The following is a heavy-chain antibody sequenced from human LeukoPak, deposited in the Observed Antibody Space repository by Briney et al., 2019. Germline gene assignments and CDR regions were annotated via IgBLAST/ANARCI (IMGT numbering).Heavy chain of an antibody. CDR3: ARGGLGNYDILTGNYKYYYYMDV. Sequence: ASVKVSCKASGYTFNSYYIHWVRQAPGQGLEWMGKINPSGGTTTNAQTFLGRLTMTRDTSTNTVYMELSSLRSEDTAVYYCARGGLGNYDILTGNYKYYYYMDVWGEGTTVTVFS. V-gene: IGHV1-46*02. J-gene: IGHJ6*03. D-gene: IGHD3-9*01. CDR1: GYTFNSYY. CDR2: INPSGGTT.